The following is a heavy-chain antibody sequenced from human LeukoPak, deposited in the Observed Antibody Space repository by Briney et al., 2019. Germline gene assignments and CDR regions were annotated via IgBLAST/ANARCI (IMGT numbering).Heavy chain of an antibody. V-gene: IGHV4-61*01. CDR2: IYYSGST. D-gene: IGHD1-20*01. CDR1: GGSVSSGSYY. CDR3: ARDPRRGITGSRD. J-gene: IGHJ4*02. Sequence: SETLSLTCTVSGGSVSSGSYYWSWIRQPPGKGLEWIGYIYYSGSTNYNPSLKSRVTISVDTSKNQFSLKLSSVTAADTAVYYCARDPRRGITGSRDWGQGTLVTVSS.